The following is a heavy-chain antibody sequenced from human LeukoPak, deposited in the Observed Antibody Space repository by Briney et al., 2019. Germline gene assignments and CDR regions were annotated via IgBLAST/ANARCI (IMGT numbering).Heavy chain of an antibody. CDR2: INHSGST. J-gene: IGHJ6*01. V-gene: IGHV4-34*01. CDR1: GGSFCGYY. CDR3: ASGFPAEAGRPYGIDV. Sequence: SETLSLTCAVYGGSFCGYYWSWIRQPPRKGREGIGEINHSGSTNYNPSLKSRVTISVDTSNNQFSLKLNSVTAADTAVYYCASGFPAEAGRPYGIDVWGQGTTVTVSS. D-gene: IGHD6-19*01.